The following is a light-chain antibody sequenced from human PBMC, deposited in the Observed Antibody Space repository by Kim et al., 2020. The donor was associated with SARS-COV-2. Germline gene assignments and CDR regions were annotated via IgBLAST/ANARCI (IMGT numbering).Light chain of an antibody. CDR2: GAT. CDR1: SSDIGAYNL. Sequence: QSALTQPASVSGSPGQSITISCTGTSSDIGAYNLVSWYQQQPGKAPRLIISGATKRPSGVSSRFSGSKSGNTASLTISGLQAEDEAEYYCCSYIGAATFVVFGGGTRLTVL. J-gene: IGLJ2*01. CDR3: CSYIGAATFVV. V-gene: IGLV2-23*02.